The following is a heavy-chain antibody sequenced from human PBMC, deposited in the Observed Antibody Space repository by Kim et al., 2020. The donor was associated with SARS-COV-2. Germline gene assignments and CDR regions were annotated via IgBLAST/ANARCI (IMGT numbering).Heavy chain of an antibody. Sequence: SETLSHTCAVYGGSFSGYYWSWIRQPPGKGLEWIREINHSGRTNYNPSLKSRVTISVDTSKNQFSLKLTSVTAADTAVYYCARRLSNTSGWGSHYCDLWG. V-gene: IGHV4-34*01. CDR2: INHSGRT. J-gene: IGHJ2*01. CDR3: ARRLSNTSGWGSHYCDL. CDR1: GGSFSGYY. D-gene: IGHD3-10*01.